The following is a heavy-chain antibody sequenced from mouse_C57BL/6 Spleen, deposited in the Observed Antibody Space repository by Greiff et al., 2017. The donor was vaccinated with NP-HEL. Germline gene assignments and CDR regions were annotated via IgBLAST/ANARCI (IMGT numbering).Heavy chain of an antibody. Sequence: QVQLKQSGPGLVAPSQSLSITCTVSGFSLTSYAISWVRQPPGKGLEWLGGIWTGGGTNYNSALKSRLSISKDNSKSQVFLKMNSLQSDDTARYYCARHGSSHWYFDVWGTGTTVTVSS. CDR3: ARHGSSHWYFDV. CDR2: IWTGGGT. V-gene: IGHV2-9-1*01. J-gene: IGHJ1*03. CDR1: GFSLTSYA. D-gene: IGHD1-1*01.